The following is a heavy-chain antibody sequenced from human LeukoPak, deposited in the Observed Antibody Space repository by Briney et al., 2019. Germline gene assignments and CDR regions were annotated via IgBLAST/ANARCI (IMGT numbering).Heavy chain of an antibody. CDR2: IKQDGSEK. J-gene: IGHJ4*02. CDR3: ARVQWELRGVGSYFEY. D-gene: IGHD1-26*01. Sequence: GGSLRLSCVVSGFTFSSYWMSWVRQAAGKGREWVANIKQDGSEKYYVDSVKGRFTMSRDNAKNSLYLQMNSLRAEDTAVYYCARVQWELRGVGSYFEYWGQGALVTVSS. CDR1: GFTFSSYW. V-gene: IGHV3-7*01.